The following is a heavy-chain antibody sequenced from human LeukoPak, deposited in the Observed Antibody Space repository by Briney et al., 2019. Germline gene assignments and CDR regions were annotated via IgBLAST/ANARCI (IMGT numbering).Heavy chain of an antibody. CDR1: GFTFSSYT. CDR2: ISGNGGST. D-gene: IGHD6-19*01. Sequence: GGSLRLSCAASGFTFSSYTIHWVRQAPGKGLEYVSAISGNGGSTYYANSVKGRFTISRDNSKNTLYLQMGSLRAEDMAVYYCAKGVGYSTGWYYFDYWGQGTLVTVSS. CDR3: AKGVGYSTGWYYFDY. V-gene: IGHV3-64*01. J-gene: IGHJ4*02.